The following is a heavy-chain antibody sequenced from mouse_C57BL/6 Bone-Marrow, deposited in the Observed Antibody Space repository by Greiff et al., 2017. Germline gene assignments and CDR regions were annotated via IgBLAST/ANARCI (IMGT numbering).Heavy chain of an antibody. D-gene: IGHD1-1*01. Sequence: EVMLVESGGGLVQPGGSLKLSCAASGMAWVRQAPRKGPEWVAFISNLAYSIYYADTVTGRFTISRENAKNTLYLEMSSLRSEDTAMYYCARRLRYGYFDVWGTGTTVTVSS. CDR1: G. V-gene: IGHV5-15*04. CDR3: ARRLRYGYFDV. J-gene: IGHJ1*03. CDR2: ISNLAYSI.